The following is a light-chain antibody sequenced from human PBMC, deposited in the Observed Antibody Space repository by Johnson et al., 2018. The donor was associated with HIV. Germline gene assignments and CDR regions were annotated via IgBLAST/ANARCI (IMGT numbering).Light chain of an antibody. V-gene: IGLV1-51*01. CDR3: GTWDRSLSVGGV. CDR1: SYNIGNNY. Sequence: QSVLTQPPSVSAAPGQKVTISCSGSSYNIGNNYVSWYQQLPGAAPKLLIYDNNKRPSGIPDRFSGSKSGTSATLGITGLQTGDEAAYYCGTWDRSLSVGGVFGPGTKVSVL. J-gene: IGLJ1*01. CDR2: DNN.